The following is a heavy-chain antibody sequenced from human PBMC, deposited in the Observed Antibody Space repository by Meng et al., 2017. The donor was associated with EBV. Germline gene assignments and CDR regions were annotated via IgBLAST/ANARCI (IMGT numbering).Heavy chain of an antibody. CDR2: ITPVFGIA. J-gene: IGHJ4*02. CDR1: GDNFNNFG. D-gene: IGHD5-12*01. V-gene: IGHV1-69*17. Sequence: VQLLQSGAGVKKPGSSVKFSVNVSGDNFNNFGISWGRQAPGQGLEWMGDITPVFGIANYAESFQGRVTISADTSTRTAYMDLSSLRSDDTAVYYCVRDLWLRIGECVWGQGTLVTVSS. CDR3: VRDLWLRIGECV.